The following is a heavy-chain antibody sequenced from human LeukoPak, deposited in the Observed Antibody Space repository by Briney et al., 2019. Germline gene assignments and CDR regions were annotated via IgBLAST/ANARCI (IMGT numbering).Heavy chain of an antibody. CDR1: RFTFDEYG. CDR3: ARDSGGGYCGGDCGFDY. Sequence: GGSLRLSCAASRFTFDEYGMSWVRQTPGKGLEWVSAIGGSGGSTYYADSVKGRFTISRDNSKNTLYLQMNSLRAEDTAVYYCARDSGGGYCGGDCGFDYWGQGTLVTVSS. CDR2: IGGSGGST. J-gene: IGHJ4*02. D-gene: IGHD2-21*02. V-gene: IGHV3-23*01.